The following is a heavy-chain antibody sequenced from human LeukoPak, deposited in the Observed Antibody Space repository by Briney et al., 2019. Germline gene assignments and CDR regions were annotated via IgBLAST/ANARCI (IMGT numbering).Heavy chain of an antibody. J-gene: IGHJ4*02. CDR2: ISGSGGST. D-gene: IGHD3-22*01. CDR1: GFTFSTYA. V-gene: IGHV3-23*01. CDR3: ARYYDKGGYYGRHDY. Sequence: GGSPRLSCAASGFTFSTYAMSWVRQAPGKGLEWVSAISGSGGSTYYADSVKGRFTISRDNSKNTLYLQMNSLRAEDTAVYYCARYYDKGGYYGRHDYWGQGTLVTVSS.